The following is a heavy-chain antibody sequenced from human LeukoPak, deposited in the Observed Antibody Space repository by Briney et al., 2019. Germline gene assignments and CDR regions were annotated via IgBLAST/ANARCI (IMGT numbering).Heavy chain of an antibody. D-gene: IGHD2-21*01. CDR2: IGASNGNT. J-gene: IGHJ2*01. CDR3: AKILNSMYFDL. V-gene: IGHV1-18*01. CDR1: GYTFTSYG. Sequence: ASVKVSCKTSGYTFTSYGISWVRQAPGQGLEWMGWIGASNGNTNYAQKFQGRVTMTTDTSTSTAYMELRSLRSDDTAVYYCAKILNSMYFDLWGRGALVTVSS.